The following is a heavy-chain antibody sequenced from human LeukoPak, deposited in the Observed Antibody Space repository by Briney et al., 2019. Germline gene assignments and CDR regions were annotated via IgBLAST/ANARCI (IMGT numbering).Heavy chain of an antibody. CDR2: INPSGGST. CDR3: ASSVLEWLVFDI. V-gene: IGHV1-46*01. J-gene: IGHJ3*02. Sequence: ASVKVSCKASGYTFTSYYMHWVRQAPGQGLEWMGIINPSGGSTSYAQKFQGRVTMTRDMPTSTVYMELSSLRSEDTAVYYCASSVLEWLVFDIWAKGQWSPSLQ. D-gene: IGHD3-3*01. CDR1: GYTFTSYY.